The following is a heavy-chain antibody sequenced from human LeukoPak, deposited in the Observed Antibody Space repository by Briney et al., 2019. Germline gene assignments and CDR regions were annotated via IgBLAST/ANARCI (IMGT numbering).Heavy chain of an antibody. CDR2: IIPIFGTA. CDR3: ARDFGSGYSGYDNDY. J-gene: IGHJ4*02. CDR1: GGTFSSYA. Sequence: GASVKVSCKASGGTFSSYAISWVRQAPGQGLEWMGGIIPIFGTANYAQKFQGRVTITADESTSTAYMELRSLRSDDTAVYYCARDFGSGYSGYDNDYWGQGTLVTVSS. D-gene: IGHD5-12*01. V-gene: IGHV1-69*13.